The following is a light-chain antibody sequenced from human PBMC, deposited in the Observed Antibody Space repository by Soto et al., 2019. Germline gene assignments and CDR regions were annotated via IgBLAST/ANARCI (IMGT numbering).Light chain of an antibody. V-gene: IGKV1-39*01. CDR1: QSISSY. CDR2: GAS. Sequence: DIQMTQSPSSLSASVGDRVTVTCRASQSISSYLNWYQQKPGKAPKLLIYGASSLHSGVPSRFGGSGSGTDFTLTISSLQPEVFATYFCQQTYSTPRAFGQGTKLEIK. CDR3: QQTYSTPRA. J-gene: IGKJ2*01.